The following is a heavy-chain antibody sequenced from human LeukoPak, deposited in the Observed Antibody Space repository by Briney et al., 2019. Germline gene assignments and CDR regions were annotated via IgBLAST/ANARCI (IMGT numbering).Heavy chain of an antibody. CDR2: INPNSGGT. V-gene: IGHV1-2*02. J-gene: IGHJ4*02. CDR1: GYTFTGYY. D-gene: IGHD3-9*01. Sequence: ASVKVSCKASGYTFTGYYMHWVRQAPGQGLEWMGWINPNSGGTNYAQKFQGRVTMTRDTSISTAYMELSRLISDDTAVYYCARVSAYYDTLTTPPFDYWGQGTLVTVSS. CDR3: ARVSAYYDTLTTPPFDY.